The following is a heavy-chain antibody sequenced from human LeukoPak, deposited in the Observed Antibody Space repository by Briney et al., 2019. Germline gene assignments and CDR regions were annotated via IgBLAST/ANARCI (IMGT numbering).Heavy chain of an antibody. CDR1: GFTFSSYA. CDR3: AKGLGYCSSTSCYTNGFDY. V-gene: IGHV3-23*01. J-gene: IGHJ4*02. Sequence: GGSLRLSCAASGFTFSSYAMSWVRQAPGKGLEWVSAISGSGGSTYYADSVKGRFTISRDNSKNTLYLQMNSLRAEDTAVYYCAKGLGYCSSTSCYTNGFDYWGQGTLVTVSS. D-gene: IGHD2-2*02. CDR2: ISGSGGST.